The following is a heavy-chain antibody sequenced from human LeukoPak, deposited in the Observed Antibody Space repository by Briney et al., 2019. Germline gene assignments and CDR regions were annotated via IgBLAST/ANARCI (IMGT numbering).Heavy chain of an antibody. D-gene: IGHD6-6*01. J-gene: IGHJ3*02. CDR3: ARVWQYSRSSGAFDI. CDR1: GYSFTGYY. CDR2: VNPNSGGT. V-gene: IGHV1-2*02. Sequence: ASVKVSCKASGYSFTGYYMHWVRQAPGQGLEWMGWVNPNSGGTTYAQKFQGRVTMTRDTSISTAYMELSRLRSDDTALYYCARVWQYSRSSGAFDIWGQGTMVTVSS.